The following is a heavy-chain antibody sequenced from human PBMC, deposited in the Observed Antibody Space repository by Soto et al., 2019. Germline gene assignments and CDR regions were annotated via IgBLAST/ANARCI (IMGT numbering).Heavy chain of an antibody. D-gene: IGHD6-13*01. CDR1: GGSISSGGYY. V-gene: IGHV4-31*03. J-gene: IGHJ4*02. CDR2: IYYSGST. Sequence: LSLTCTVSGGSISSGGYYWSWIRQHPGKGLEWIGYIYYSGSTYYNPSLKSRVTISVDTSKNQFSLKLSSVTAADTAVYYCARGQAAAGLFDYWGQGTLVTVSS. CDR3: ARGQAAAGLFDY.